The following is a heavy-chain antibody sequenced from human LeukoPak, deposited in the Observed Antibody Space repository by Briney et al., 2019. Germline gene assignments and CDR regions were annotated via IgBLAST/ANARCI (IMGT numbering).Heavy chain of an antibody. Sequence: GASVKVSCKASGYTFSDYYIQWVRQAPGQGLEWMGWINPNSGDTNFAQKFQGRVTMTRDTSISTAYMELSSLRSDDTAVYYCARVLGCSTTSCYAAYIDSWGQGTLVTVSS. CDR3: ARVLGCSTTSCYAAYIDS. V-gene: IGHV1-2*02. CDR1: GYTFSDYY. J-gene: IGHJ4*02. CDR2: INPNSGDT. D-gene: IGHD2-2*01.